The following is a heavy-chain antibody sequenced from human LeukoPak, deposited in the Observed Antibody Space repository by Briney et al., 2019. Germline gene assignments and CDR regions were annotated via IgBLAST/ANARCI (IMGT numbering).Heavy chain of an antibody. CDR2: IWYDGSNK. D-gene: IGHD2-2*01. V-gene: IGHV3-33*01. CDR1: GFTFSSYG. Sequence: GGSLRLSCAASGFTFSSYGMHWVRQAPGKGLEWVAVIWYDGSNKYYADSVKGRFTISRDNSKNTLYLQMSSLRAEDTAVYYCARDIVVVPAALYYYYGMDVWGQGTTVTVSS. J-gene: IGHJ6*02. CDR3: ARDIVVVPAALYYYYGMDV.